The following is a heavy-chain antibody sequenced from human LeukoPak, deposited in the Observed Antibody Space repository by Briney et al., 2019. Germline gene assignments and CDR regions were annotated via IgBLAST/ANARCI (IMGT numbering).Heavy chain of an antibody. CDR2: MCYSGNT. CDR3: ASLSLVRYYFDY. CDR1: GGSISSYY. V-gene: IGHV4-59*01. Sequence: SETLSLTCTVSGGSISSYYWSWIRQPPGKGLEWIGYMCYSGNTNYNPSLKSRVTISVDTSKNQFSLKLSSLTAADTAVYYCASLSLVRYYFDYWGQGTLVTVSS. D-gene: IGHD3-10*01. J-gene: IGHJ4*02.